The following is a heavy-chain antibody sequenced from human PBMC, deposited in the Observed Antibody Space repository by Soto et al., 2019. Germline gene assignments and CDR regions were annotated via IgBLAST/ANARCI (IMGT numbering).Heavy chain of an antibody. D-gene: IGHD4-17*01. J-gene: IGHJ6*02. CDR2: ISPLSGVT. Sequence: QVQQVQSGPEVKKPGASVKVSCKASGYTFTGYYIHWVRQAPGQGLEWMGWISPLSGVTNYAQRFQGRVTFTTDTSVNTAYMELRWLRAGDTALYCCAREFDSGDFGLDLWGQGTTVTVSS. CDR1: GYTFTGYY. V-gene: IGHV1-2*02. CDR3: AREFDSGDFGLDL.